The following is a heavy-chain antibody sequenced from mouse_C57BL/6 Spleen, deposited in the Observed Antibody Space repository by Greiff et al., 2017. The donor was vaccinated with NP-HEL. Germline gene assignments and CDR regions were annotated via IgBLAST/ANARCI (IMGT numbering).Heavy chain of an antibody. CDR3: ARGGYGSSFDY. CDR2: INPNNGGT. D-gene: IGHD1-1*01. Sequence: VQLQQSGPELVKPGASVKISCKASGYTFTDYYMNWVKQSHGKSLEWIGDINPNNGGTSYNQKFKGKATLTVDKSASTAYMELRSLTYEDSAVYYCARGGYGSSFDYWSQGTTLTVSS. J-gene: IGHJ2*01. CDR1: GYTFTDYY. V-gene: IGHV1-26*01.